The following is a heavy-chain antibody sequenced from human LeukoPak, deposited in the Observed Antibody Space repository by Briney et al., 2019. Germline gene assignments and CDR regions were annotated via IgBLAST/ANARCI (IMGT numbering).Heavy chain of an antibody. CDR1: GFTFSSYA. V-gene: IGHV3-23*01. CDR3: AKDRIVMSGFFDY. J-gene: IGHJ4*02. D-gene: IGHD6-19*01. Sequence: GGSLRLSCAASGFTFSSYAMSWVRQASGKGLEWVSGISGRDGNTYYADSVKGRFTISRDNSKNTLYLQMISLRVEDTAIYYCAKDRIVMSGFFDYWGQGTLVTVSS. CDR2: ISGRDGNT.